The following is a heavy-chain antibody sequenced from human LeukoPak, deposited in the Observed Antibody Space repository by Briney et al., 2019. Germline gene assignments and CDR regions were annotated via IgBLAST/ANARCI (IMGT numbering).Heavy chain of an antibody. Sequence: ASVKVSCKASGYTFKSYAINWVRQAPGQGLECMGWINTNTGNPTYAQGFTGRFVFSLDTSVSTAYLQINSLKAEDTSMYYCARVSAVVGTDAFVIWGQGTMVTVS. J-gene: IGHJ3*02. CDR2: INTNTGNP. V-gene: IGHV7-4-1*02. CDR3: ARVSAVVGTDAFVI. CDR1: GYTFKSYA. D-gene: IGHD2-15*01.